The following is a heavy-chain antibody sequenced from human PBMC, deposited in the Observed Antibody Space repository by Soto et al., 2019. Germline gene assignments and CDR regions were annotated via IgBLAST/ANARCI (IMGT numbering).Heavy chain of an antibody. CDR1: GGSISSSSYY. V-gene: IGHV4-39*01. J-gene: IGHJ4*02. CDR3: ARGLSVAGTSY. D-gene: IGHD6-19*01. CDR2: IYYSGST. Sequence: SETLSLTCTVSGGSISSSSYYWGWIRHPPGKGLEWIGSIYYSGSTYYNPSLKSRVTISVDTSKNQFSLKLSSVTAADTAVYYCARGLSVAGTSYWGQGTLVTVSS.